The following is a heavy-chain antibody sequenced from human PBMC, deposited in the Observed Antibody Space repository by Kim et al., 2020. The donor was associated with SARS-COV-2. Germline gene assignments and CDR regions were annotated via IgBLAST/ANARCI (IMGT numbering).Heavy chain of an antibody. CDR2: GSTQ. Sequence: GSTQHYAAAVTPRFTISRDHSKSALYLQLTSLRAEDTALYYCVVCPLGFDYWGQGTLVTVSS. V-gene: IGHV3-30*02. J-gene: IGHJ4*02. D-gene: IGHD2-2*01. CDR3: VVCPLGFDY.